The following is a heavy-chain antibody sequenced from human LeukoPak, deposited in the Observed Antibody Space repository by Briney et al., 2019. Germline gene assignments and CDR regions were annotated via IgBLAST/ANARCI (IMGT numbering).Heavy chain of an antibody. CDR2: IDPSDSYT. V-gene: IGHV5-10-1*01. CDR1: CYGFTSFW. CDR3: ASRRYSPFDY. Sequence: GESLKISCKGSCYGFTSFWICWCRQMPGKGLEWMGRIDPSDSYTNYSPSFQGHVTISADKSISTAYLQCSSLKASDTVKYYHASRRYSPFDYWGQGTLVTVSS. D-gene: IGHD2-21*01. J-gene: IGHJ4*02.